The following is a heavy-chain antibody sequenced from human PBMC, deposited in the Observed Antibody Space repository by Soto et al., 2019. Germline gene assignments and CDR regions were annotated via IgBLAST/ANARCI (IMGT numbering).Heavy chain of an antibody. D-gene: IGHD6-13*01. J-gene: IGHJ4*02. CDR1: GFTFSDYW. CDR2: VNGDGSST. Sequence: PGGSLRLSCAASGFTFSDYWMHWVRQAPGKGLVWVSRVNGDGSSTNYADSVRGRFTISRDNAKNTLYLQMNSLRADDTAVYYCVRRIATAGTVDYWGQGTLVTVSS. V-gene: IGHV3-74*01. CDR3: VRRIATAGTVDY.